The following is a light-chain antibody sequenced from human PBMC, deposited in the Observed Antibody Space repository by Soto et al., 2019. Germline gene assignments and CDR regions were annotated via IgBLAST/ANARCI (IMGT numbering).Light chain of an antibody. CDR1: QGISVY. CDR2: AAS. CDR3: QKYNRAPLT. V-gene: IGKV1-27*01. Sequence: DIQMTQSPSSLSASLGDRVTITCRASQGISVYLAWFQQKPGKVPKLLIYAASTLQSGVPSRFSGSGSGTDFTLTISSLQPEDFATYYCQKYNRAPLTFGGGTKVEIK. J-gene: IGKJ4*01.